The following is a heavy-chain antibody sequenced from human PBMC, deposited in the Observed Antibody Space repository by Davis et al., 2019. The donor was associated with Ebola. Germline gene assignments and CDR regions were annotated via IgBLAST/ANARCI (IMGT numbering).Heavy chain of an antibody. Sequence: LRLSCTVSGGSISSGDYFWSWIRQPPWKGLEWIGYIYYSGSTYYNPSLKSRVTISVDTSKNQFSLKLSSVTAADTAVYYCARARVGISYWFDPWGQGTLVTVSS. D-gene: IGHD2-21*01. V-gene: IGHV4-30-4*01. J-gene: IGHJ5*02. CDR3: ARARVGISYWFDP. CDR1: GGSISSGDYF. CDR2: IYYSGST.